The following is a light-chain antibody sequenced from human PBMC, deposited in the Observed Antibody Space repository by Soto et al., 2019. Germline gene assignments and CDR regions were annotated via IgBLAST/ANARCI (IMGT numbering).Light chain of an antibody. CDR2: EAS. J-gene: IGKJ4*01. Sequence: DIQMTQSPSTLYASVGDRVTITCRARHSISTWLAWYQQKPGKAPKVLISEASNLQSGVPSRFSGSGSGTEFTLTISSLQPDDIGTYYCQEYSRYFGGGTKVEIK. CDR3: QEYSRY. V-gene: IGKV1-5*01. CDR1: HSISTW.